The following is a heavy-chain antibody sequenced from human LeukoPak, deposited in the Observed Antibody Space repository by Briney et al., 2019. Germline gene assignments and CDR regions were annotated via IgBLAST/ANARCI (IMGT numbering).Heavy chain of an antibody. V-gene: IGHV4-59*08. J-gene: IGHJ4*02. CDR3: ASSGIAVAGSIDY. CDR1: GGSISSYY. D-gene: IGHD6-19*01. CDR2: IYYSGST. Sequence: SEILSLTCTVSGGSISSYYWSWIRQPPGKGLEWIGYIYYSGSTNYNPSLKSRVTISVDTSKNQFSLKLSSVAAADTAVYYCASSGIAVAGSIDYWGQGTLVTVSS.